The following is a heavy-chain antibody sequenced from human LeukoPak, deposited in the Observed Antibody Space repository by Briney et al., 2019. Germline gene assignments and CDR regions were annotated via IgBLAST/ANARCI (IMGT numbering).Heavy chain of an antibody. Sequence: GSSVKVSRKASGGTFSSYAISWVRQAPGQGLEWMGGIIPIFGTANYAQKFQGRVTITADESTSTAYMELSSLRSEDTAVYYCARRIGEWFGELEFDPWGQGTLVTVSS. V-gene: IGHV1-69*01. CDR3: ARRIGEWFGELEFDP. CDR1: GGTFSSYA. CDR2: IIPIFGTA. J-gene: IGHJ5*02. D-gene: IGHD3-10*01.